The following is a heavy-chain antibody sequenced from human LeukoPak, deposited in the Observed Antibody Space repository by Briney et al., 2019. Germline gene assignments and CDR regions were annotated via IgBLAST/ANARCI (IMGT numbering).Heavy chain of an antibody. CDR3: ARNHSS. D-gene: IGHD6-19*01. CDR1: GFTFSSYA. J-gene: IGHJ4*02. V-gene: IGHV3-21*01. Sequence: PGGSLRLSCAASGFTFSSYAMNWVRQAPGKGLEWVSFISSSSYIYYADSVKGRFTISRDNAKNSLYLQMNSLRAEDTAVYYCARNHSSWGQGTLVTVSS. CDR2: ISSSSYI.